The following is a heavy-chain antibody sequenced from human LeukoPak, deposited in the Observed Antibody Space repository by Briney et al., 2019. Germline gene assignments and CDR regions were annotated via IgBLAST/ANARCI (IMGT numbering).Heavy chain of an antibody. CDR1: GFTFSSYS. J-gene: IGHJ4*02. CDR3: ARETPRRGETRDGYR. Sequence: PGGSLRLSCAASGFTFSSYSMNWVRQAPGKGLEWVSSISSSSSYIYYADSVKGRFTISRDNAKNSLYLQMNSLRAEDTAVYYCARETPRRGETRDGYRWGQGTLVTVSS. D-gene: IGHD5-24*01. CDR2: ISSSSSYI. V-gene: IGHV3-21*06.